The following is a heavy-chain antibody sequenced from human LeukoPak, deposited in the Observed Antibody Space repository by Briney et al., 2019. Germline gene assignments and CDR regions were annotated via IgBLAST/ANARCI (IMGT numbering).Heavy chain of an antibody. D-gene: IGHD2-2*02. V-gene: IGHV3-7*01. J-gene: IGHJ6*02. CDR2: IKQDGSKK. Sequence: GGSLRLSCVASGFPFSSYWMTWVRQAPGKGLEWVANIKQDGSKKSYVDSVKGRFTISRDNAKNSLYLQMNSLRAEDTAVYYCARDEQLPYPPYYYYGMDVWGQGTTVTVSS. CDR1: GFPFSSYW. CDR3: ARDEQLPYPPYYYYGMDV.